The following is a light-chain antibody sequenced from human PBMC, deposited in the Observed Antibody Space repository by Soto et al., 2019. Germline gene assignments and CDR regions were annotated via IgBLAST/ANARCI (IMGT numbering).Light chain of an antibody. Sequence: QSVLTQPPSASGTPGHRVTISCSGGSSNIGINTVNWYQQLPRTAPKLLIYSNNQRPPGVPDRFSGSRSGTSASLAISGLQSGDEADYYCAAWDDSLNGYVFGTGTKVTAL. CDR2: SNN. J-gene: IGLJ1*01. CDR1: SSNIGINT. CDR3: AAWDDSLNGYV. V-gene: IGLV1-44*01.